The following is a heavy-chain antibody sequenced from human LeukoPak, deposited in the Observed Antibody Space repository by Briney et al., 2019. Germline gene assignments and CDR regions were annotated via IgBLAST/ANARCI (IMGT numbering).Heavy chain of an antibody. CDR3: ARGAARPPPYFDS. D-gene: IGHD6-6*01. CDR1: GFTFSSYA. CDR2: ISYDGSNK. V-gene: IGHV3-30*14. J-gene: IGHJ4*02. Sequence: PGGSLRLSCAASGFTFSSYAMHWVRQAPGKGLEWVAVISYDGSNKYYADSVKGRFTVSRDNSKNTLYLQMNSLRAEDTAVYYCARGAARPPPYFDSWGQGTLVTVSS.